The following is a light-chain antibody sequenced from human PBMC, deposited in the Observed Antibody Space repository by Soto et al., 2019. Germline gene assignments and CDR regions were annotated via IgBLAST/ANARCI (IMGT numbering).Light chain of an antibody. V-gene: IGLV2-11*01. CDR1: SSDVGGYNL. J-gene: IGLJ3*02. CDR2: DVN. CDR3: CSFAGSHTWV. Sequence: QSVLTQPRSVSGSPGQSVTISCTGSSSDVGGYNLVSWYQQHPGKPPKLMIYDVNKRPSGVPDRFSGSKSANTASLTISGLQADDEADCYCCSFAGSHTWVFGGGTKLTVL.